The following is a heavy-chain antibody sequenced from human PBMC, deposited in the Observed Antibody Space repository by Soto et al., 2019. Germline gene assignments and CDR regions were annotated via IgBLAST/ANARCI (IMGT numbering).Heavy chain of an antibody. J-gene: IGHJ4*02. V-gene: IGHV3-30*18. CDR2: ISYDGSNK. CDR1: GFTFSSYG. CDR3: AKDHGSGWYLYYFDY. D-gene: IGHD6-19*01. Sequence: PGGSLRLSCAASGFTFSSYGMHWVRQAPGKGLEWVAVISYDGSNKYYADSVKGRFTISRDNSKNTLYLQMNSLRAEDTAVYYCAKDHGSGWYLYYFDYWGQGTLVTVSS.